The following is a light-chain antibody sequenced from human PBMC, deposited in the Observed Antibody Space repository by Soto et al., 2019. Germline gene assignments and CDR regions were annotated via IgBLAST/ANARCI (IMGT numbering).Light chain of an antibody. CDR2: AAS. Sequence: DIQMTQSPSSLSASVGDRVTITCRASQSISSYLNWFQQKPGKAPKLLIYAASSLQSGVPSRFSGSGSGTDCTLTISSLQPEDFSTYYCQQSYSTPPTFGGGTEVEIK. J-gene: IGKJ4*01. CDR3: QQSYSTPPT. V-gene: IGKV1-39*01. CDR1: QSISSY.